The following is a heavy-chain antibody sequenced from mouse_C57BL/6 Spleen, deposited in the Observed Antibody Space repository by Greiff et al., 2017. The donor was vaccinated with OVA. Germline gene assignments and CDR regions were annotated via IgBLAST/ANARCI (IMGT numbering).Heavy chain of an antibody. D-gene: IGHD1-1*01. V-gene: IGHV1-54*01. CDR3: ARELRSSFDY. CDR1: GYAFTNYL. Sequence: QVQLQQSGAELVRPGTSVKVSCKASGYAFTNYLIEWVKQRPGQGLEWIGVINPGSGGTNYNEKFKGKATLTADKSSSTAYMQLSSLTSEDSAVYSCARELRSSFDYWGQGTTLTVSS. CDR2: INPGSGGT. J-gene: IGHJ2*01.